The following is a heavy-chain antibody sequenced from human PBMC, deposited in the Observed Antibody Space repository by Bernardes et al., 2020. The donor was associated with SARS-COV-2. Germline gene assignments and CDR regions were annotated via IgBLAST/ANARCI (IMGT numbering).Heavy chain of an antibody. CDR2: IYSSGST. J-gene: IGHJ2*01. D-gene: IGHD1-7*01. CDR1: GLTVSSFY. CDR3: AGYFRLQGNYYFDL. Sequence: GWSLRLSCDASGLTVSSFYMSWVRQAPGKGLEWVSIIYSSGSTYYADSVKGRFTISRHNSTNIIYLQMNTLRPDDTAVYFCAGYFRLQGNYYFDLWGRGTLVTVSS. V-gene: IGHV3-53*01.